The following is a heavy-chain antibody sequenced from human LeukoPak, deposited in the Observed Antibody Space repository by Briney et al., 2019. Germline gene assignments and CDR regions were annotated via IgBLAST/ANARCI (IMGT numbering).Heavy chain of an antibody. D-gene: IGHD6-13*01. CDR1: GFTFSNYA. CDR3: AKDGSFGSGWYPLPSDY. CDR2: ISDGGTHE. J-gene: IGHJ4*02. V-gene: IGHV3-30*18. Sequence: GRSLSLSCEASGFTFSNYAMHWVRQAPGKGLEWVALISDGGTHEYYPDSVKGRFTISRDNSRNTLYLQMNSLRPEDTAVYYCAKDGSFGSGWYPLPSDYWGQGTLVTVSS.